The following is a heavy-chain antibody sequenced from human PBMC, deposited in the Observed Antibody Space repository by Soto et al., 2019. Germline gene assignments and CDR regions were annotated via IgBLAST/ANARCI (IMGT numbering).Heavy chain of an antibody. J-gene: IGHJ4*02. D-gene: IGHD3-10*01. CDR1: GFTFSSHA. V-gene: IGHV3-21*06. CDR2: IDSSSSFI. CDR3: ARDPLWFGEIGDFDY. Sequence: EVQLVESGGSLVKPGGSLRLSCAASGFTFSSHAMNWVRQAPGKGLEWISSIDSSSSFIYYADSVKGRFTISRDNAKNSVFLHMSSLRADDTAVYYCARDPLWFGEIGDFDYWGQGALVTVSS.